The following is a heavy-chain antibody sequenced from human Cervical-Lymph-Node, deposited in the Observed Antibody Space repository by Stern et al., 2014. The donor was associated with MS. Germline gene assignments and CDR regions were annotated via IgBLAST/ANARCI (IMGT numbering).Heavy chain of an antibody. D-gene: IGHD6-19*01. Sequence: MQLVESGAEVKKPWASVKVSCKASGYTFTRYYMPWVRQAPGQGLEWMGIINPSGGSTTNAQELQGKDTMTRDTSTSTVYMELSSLRSEDTAVYYCAQQWLARYYYGMDVWGQGTTVTVSS. CDR1: GYTFTRYY. CDR2: INPSGGST. CDR3: AQQWLARYYYGMDV. V-gene: IGHV1-46*01. J-gene: IGHJ6*02.